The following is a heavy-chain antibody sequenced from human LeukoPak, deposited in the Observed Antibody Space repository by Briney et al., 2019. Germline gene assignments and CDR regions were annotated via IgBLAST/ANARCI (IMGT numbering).Heavy chain of an antibody. Sequence: ETLSLTCTVSGGSISSYYWSWIRQPPGKGLEWVANIKQDGSEKNYVDSVKGRFTISRDNAKNSLYLQMNSLRAEDTAVYYCASSVAVAGSFDYWGQGTLVTVSS. CDR3: ASSVAVAGSFDY. V-gene: IGHV3-7*01. J-gene: IGHJ4*02. D-gene: IGHD6-19*01. CDR2: IKQDGSEK. CDR1: GGSISSYY.